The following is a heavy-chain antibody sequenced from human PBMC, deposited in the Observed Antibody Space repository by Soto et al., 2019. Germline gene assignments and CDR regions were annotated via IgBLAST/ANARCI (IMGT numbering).Heavy chain of an antibody. CDR3: ARFGDGYNPRFDY. Sequence: SETLSLTCTVSGGSISSYYWSCIRQPPGKGLEWIGYIYYSGSTNYNPSLTSRVTISVDTSKNQFSLKLSSVTAADTAVYYCARFGDGYNPRFDYWGQGTLVTVSS. CDR1: GGSISSYY. CDR2: IYYSGST. D-gene: IGHD3-3*01. J-gene: IGHJ4*02. V-gene: IGHV4-59*01.